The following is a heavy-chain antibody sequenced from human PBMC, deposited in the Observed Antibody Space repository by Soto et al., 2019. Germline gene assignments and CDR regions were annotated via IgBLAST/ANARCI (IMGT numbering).Heavy chain of an antibody. J-gene: IGHJ4*02. CDR1: GYSFPSYW. CDR3: ARLSGCNNGVCYNFDY. V-gene: IGHV5-51*01. Sequence: GESLKISCKGSGYSFPSYWIGWVRQMPGKGREWMGIVYPGDSDTRYSPSFQGQVTISADKSISTAYLQWSSLKASDTAMYYCARLSGCNNGVCYNFDYWGQGTLVTVSS. D-gene: IGHD2-8*01. CDR2: VYPGDSDT.